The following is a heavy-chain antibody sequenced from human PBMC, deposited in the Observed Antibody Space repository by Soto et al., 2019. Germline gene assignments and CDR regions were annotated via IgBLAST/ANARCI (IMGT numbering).Heavy chain of an antibody. CDR2: ISGSGSST. D-gene: IGHD5-12*01. Sequence: EVQLLESGGGLVQTGGSLRLSCAASGFSFSGYAMSWVRQAPGKGLEWVSAISGSGSSTYYSDSVRGPFTISRDNSKNTLYLQMNSLRAEDTAVYFCAKASKGYTGYDLDYWGQGTLVTVSP. V-gene: IGHV3-23*01. J-gene: IGHJ4*02. CDR3: AKASKGYTGYDLDY. CDR1: GFSFSGYA.